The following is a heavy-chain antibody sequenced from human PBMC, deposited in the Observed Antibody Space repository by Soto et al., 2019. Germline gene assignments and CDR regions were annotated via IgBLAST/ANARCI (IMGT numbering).Heavy chain of an antibody. CDR1: GFTFSSYG. D-gene: IGHD5-18*01. CDR2: IWYDGSNK. J-gene: IGHJ5*02. CDR3: AAGIRLPTDP. Sequence: QVQLVKSGGGVVQPGRSLRLSCAASGFTFSSYGMHWVRQAPGKGLEWVAVIWYDGSNKYYADSVKGRFTISRDNSKNTLYLQMNSLRAEDTAVYYCAAGIRLPTDPWGQGTLVTVSS. V-gene: IGHV3-33*01.